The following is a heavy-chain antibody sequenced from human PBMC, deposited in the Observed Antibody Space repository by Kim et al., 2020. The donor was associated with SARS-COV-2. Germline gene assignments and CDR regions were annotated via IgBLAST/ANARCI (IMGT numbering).Heavy chain of an antibody. D-gene: IGHD2-2*01. CDR1: GYSFTSYW. CDR3: ARQDIVVVPDAGYYYYYYGMDV. V-gene: IGHV5-10-1*01. J-gene: IGHJ6*04. CDR2: IDPSDSYT. Sequence: GESLKISCKGSGYSFTSYWISWVRQMPGKGLEWMGRIDPSDSYTNYSPSFQGHVTISADKSISTAYLQWSSLKASDTAMYYCARQDIVVVPDAGYYYYYYGMDVWGKGTTVTVSS.